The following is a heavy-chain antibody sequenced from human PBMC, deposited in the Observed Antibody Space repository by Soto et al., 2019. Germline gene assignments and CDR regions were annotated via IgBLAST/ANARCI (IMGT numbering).Heavy chain of an antibody. D-gene: IGHD6-13*01. Sequence: SETLSRTCNVSSDSISSYYWSWIRQPPGKRLEWIGYISYSGSTDYNPSLKSRVTISGDTSKNQFSLKVSSVTAADTAVYYCARGTSWQLPFDYWGQGTLVTVS. CDR2: ISYSGST. CDR1: SDSISSYY. CDR3: ARGTSWQLPFDY. V-gene: IGHV4-59*01. J-gene: IGHJ4*02.